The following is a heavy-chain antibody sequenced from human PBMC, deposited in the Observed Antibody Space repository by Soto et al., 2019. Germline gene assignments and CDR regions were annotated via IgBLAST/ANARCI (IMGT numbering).Heavy chain of an antibody. CDR2: INPNGGGT. CDR1: GYIFTNYY. D-gene: IGHD2-21*01. V-gene: IGHV1-46*01. CDR3: ARGLYSGDK. J-gene: IGHJ4*02. Sequence: QVRLVQSGAEVTKPGASVKVSCKASGYIFTNYYIHWVRQAPGQGLEWMAIINPNGGGTNCAQEFQGRITLTRDTSTSTVYMDLSSLTSEDTAVYYCARGLYSGDKWGQGTLVTVSS.